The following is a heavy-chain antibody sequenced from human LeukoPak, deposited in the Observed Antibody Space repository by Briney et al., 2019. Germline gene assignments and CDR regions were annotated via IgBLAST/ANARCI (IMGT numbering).Heavy chain of an antibody. CDR3: ARDSPPSYYYDSSGSLDV. D-gene: IGHD3-22*01. CDR1: GFTFSSYW. V-gene: IGHV3-74*01. CDR2: INSDGGST. J-gene: IGHJ6*04. Sequence: GGSLRLSCAASGFTFSSYWMHWVRQAPGKGLVWVSRINSDGGSTSYTDSVKGRFTISRDNAKNTLYLQMNSLRAEDTAVYYCARDSPPSYYYDSSGSLDVWGKGTTVTVSS.